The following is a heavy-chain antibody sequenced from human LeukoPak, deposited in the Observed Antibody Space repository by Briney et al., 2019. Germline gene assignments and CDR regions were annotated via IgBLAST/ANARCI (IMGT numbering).Heavy chain of an antibody. J-gene: IGHJ4*02. D-gene: IGHD3-10*01. CDR3: AREGHSLARGGFDY. Sequence: PGGSLRLSCAASGFTASSNYMSWVRQAPGKRLEWVSVIYSGGSTYYADSVKGRFTISRDNSKNTLYLQMSSLRAEDTAVYYCAREGHSLARGGFDYWGQGTLVTVAS. V-gene: IGHV3-66*01. CDR2: IYSGGST. CDR1: GFTASSNY.